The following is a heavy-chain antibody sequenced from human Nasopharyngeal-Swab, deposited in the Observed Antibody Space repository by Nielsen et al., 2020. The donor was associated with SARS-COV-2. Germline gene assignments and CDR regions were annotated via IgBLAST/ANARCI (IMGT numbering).Heavy chain of an antibody. CDR1: GYTFTSYY. V-gene: IGHV1-46*01. CDR3: ARNIVVVPAAILYYYYAMDV. D-gene: IGHD2-2*01. Sequence: ASVKVSCKASGYTFTSYYMHWVRQAPGQGLEWMGLINTTVGSTTYEQKFQGRVTMTRDTSTSTVYMELSSLRSEDTAVYYCARNIVVVPAAILYYYYAMDVWGQGTTVTVSS. J-gene: IGHJ6*02. CDR2: INTTVGST.